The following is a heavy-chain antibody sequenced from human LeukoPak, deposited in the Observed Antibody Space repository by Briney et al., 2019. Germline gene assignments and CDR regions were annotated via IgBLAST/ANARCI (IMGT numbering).Heavy chain of an antibody. CDR3: ASYVVMPG. D-gene: IGHD3-16*01. CDR1: GYTLTELS. J-gene: IGHJ4*02. CDR2: INPNSGGT. V-gene: IGHV1-2*02. Sequence: ASVKVSCKVSGYTLTELSMHWVRQAPGKGLEWMGWINPNSGGTNYAQKFQGRVTMTRDTSISTAYMELSRLRSDDTAVYYCASYVVMPGWGQGTLVTVSS.